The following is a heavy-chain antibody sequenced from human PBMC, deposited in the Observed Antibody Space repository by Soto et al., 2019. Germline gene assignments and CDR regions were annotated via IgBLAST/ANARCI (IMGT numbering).Heavy chain of an antibody. Sequence: SVKVSCKASGGTFSSYTISWVRQAPGQGLEWMGRIIPILGIANYAQKFQGRVTITADKSTSTAYMELRSLRSDDTAVYYCVILGAVAGTGDAFDIWGQGTMVTVSS. D-gene: IGHD6-19*01. J-gene: IGHJ3*02. V-gene: IGHV1-69*02. CDR3: VILGAVAGTGDAFDI. CDR1: GGTFSSYT. CDR2: IIPILGIA.